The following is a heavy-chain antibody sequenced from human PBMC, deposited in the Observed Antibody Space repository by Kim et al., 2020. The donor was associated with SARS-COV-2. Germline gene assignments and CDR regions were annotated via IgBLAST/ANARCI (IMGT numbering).Heavy chain of an antibody. CDR2: IYTSGST. V-gene: IGHV4-4*07. D-gene: IGHD3-22*01. CDR3: ARDLHYYDSSGYLL. J-gene: IGHJ4*02. Sequence: SETLSLTCTVSGGSISSYYWSWIRQPAGKGLEWIGRIYTSGSTNYNPSLKSRVTMSVDTSKNQFSLKLSSVTAADTAVYYCARDLHYYDSSGYLLWGQGTLVTVSS. CDR1: GGSISSYY.